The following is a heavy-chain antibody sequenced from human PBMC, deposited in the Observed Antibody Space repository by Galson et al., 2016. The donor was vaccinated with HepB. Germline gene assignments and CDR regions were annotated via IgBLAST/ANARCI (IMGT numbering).Heavy chain of an antibody. D-gene: IGHD4-17*01. J-gene: IGHJ5*02. Sequence: SVKVSCKASGHTFINHGITWVRQAPGQGLEWMGWISGDNGDTNYAPKFQDRVVMTTDTSTKTSFLELRRLRSDDTAMYYCADDWATVTVGKFGPWGQGTLVTVSA. CDR1: GHTFINHG. V-gene: IGHV1-18*01. CDR2: ISGDNGDT. CDR3: ADDWATVTVGKFGP.